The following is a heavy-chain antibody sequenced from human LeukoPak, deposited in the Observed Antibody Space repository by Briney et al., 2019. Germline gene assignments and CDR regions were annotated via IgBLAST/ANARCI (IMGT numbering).Heavy chain of an antibody. Sequence: ASVKVSCRTSGYTLTTYGISWVRQAPGQGLEWLGWISIYNDNRNYAEKFQGRVTMTTDTSTTTAYMELRSLRSDDTAVYYCARDLIRHDTSGYTNFGFWGQGTLVTVS. CDR3: ARDLIRHDTSGYTNFGF. J-gene: IGHJ4*02. CDR1: GYTLTTYG. CDR2: ISIYNDNR. V-gene: IGHV1-18*01. D-gene: IGHD3-22*01.